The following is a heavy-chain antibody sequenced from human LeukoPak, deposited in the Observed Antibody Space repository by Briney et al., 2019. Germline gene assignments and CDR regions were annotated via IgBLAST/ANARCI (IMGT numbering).Heavy chain of an antibody. CDR3: ARHYYGSGSYFDY. CDR2: ISSSGSTI. D-gene: IGHD3-10*01. Sequence: GGSLRLSCAASGSTFSSYEMNWVRQTPGKGLEWFSCISSSGSTIYYADSVKGRFTISRDNAKNSLYLQMNSLRAEDTAVYYCARHYYGSGSYFDYWGQGTLVTVSS. V-gene: IGHV3-48*03. CDR1: GSTFSSYE. J-gene: IGHJ4*02.